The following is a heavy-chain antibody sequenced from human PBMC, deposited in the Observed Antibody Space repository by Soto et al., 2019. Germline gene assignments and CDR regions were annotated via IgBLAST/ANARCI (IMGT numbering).Heavy chain of an antibody. CDR3: ATAAEHSPSWATSFSGGMDG. D-gene: IGHD2-2*01. J-gene: IGHJ6*01. V-gene: IGHV4-4*02. Sequence: PSETLSLTCAVSGGSISSSNWWSWVRQPPGKGLEWIGEIYHSGSTNYNPSLKSRVTISVDKSKNQSSLKLSSVTGEDTAVCYCATAAEHSPSWATSFSGGMDGWRKGPTVTVSS. CDR2: IYHSGST. CDR1: GGSISSSNW.